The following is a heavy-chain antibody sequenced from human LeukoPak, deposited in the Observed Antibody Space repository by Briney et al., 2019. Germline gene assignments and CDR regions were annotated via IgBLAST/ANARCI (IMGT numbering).Heavy chain of an antibody. D-gene: IGHD6-13*01. CDR3: AAAGAGAYYFDY. Sequence: SVKVSCKASGGTFSSYAISWVRQAPGQGLEWMGRIIPILGIANYAQKFQGRVTITADKSTSTAYMELSSLRSEDTAVYYCAAAGAGAYYFDYWGQGTLVTVSS. CDR1: GGTFSSYA. CDR2: IIPILGIA. V-gene: IGHV1-69*04. J-gene: IGHJ4*02.